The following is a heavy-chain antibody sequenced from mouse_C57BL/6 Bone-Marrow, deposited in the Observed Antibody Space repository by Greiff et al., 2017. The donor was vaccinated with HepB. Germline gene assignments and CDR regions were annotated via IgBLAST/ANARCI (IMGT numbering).Heavy chain of an antibody. CDR3: ARGGPLYYYGLFDY. V-gene: IGHV5-16*01. CDR1: GFTFSDYY. CDR2: INYDGSST. Sequence: EVHLVESEGGLVQPGSSMKLSCTASGFTFSDYYMAWVRQVPEKGLEWVANINYDGSSTYYLDSLKSRFIISRDNAKNILYLQMSSLKSEDTATYYCARGGPLYYYGLFDYWGQGTALTVSS. D-gene: IGHD1-1*01. J-gene: IGHJ2*01.